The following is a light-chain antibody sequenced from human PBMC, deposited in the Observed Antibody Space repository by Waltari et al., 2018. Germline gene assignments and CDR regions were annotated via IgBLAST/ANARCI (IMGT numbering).Light chain of an antibody. V-gene: IGKV1-33*01. CDR1: QDISNY. Sequence: DIQMTQSPSSLSAFVGARVIITCKASQDISNYLNWYQQKPGKAPKLLIRDASNLETGVPTRFSGSQSRTDFTLTISSLQPEDVGTYYCQRYDNLPIFAFGPGTKVEIK. J-gene: IGKJ3*01. CDR3: QRYDNLPIFA. CDR2: DAS.